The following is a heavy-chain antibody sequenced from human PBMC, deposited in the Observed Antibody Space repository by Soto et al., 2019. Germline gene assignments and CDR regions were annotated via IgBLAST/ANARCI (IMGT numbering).Heavy chain of an antibody. D-gene: IGHD4-4*01. J-gene: IGHJ4*02. CDR1: GDSISSRSYY. Sequence: PSETLSLPCTVPGDSISSRSYYSGWIRQPPGNGLEWLGSIYCRGRTYNSPSLRIRGSLSVDTSKEQFSLQLKSVTAADTALYFCARQRTSVVTQAYFDVWGRGSLVAV. CDR2: IYCRGRT. V-gene: IGHV4-39*01. CDR3: ARQRTSVVTQAYFDV.